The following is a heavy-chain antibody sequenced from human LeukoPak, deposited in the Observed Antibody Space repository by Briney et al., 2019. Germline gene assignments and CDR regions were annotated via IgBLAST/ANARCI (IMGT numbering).Heavy chain of an antibody. CDR2: ISYDGSNK. J-gene: IGHJ4*02. Sequence: GGSLRLSCAASGFTFSSYAMHWVRQAPGKGLEWVAVISYDGSNKYYADSVKGRFTISRDNSKNTLYLQMNGLRAEDTAVYYCARAYGDSTTIDYWGQGTLVTVSS. CDR3: ARAYGDSTTIDY. D-gene: IGHD4-17*01. V-gene: IGHV3-30*04. CDR1: GFTFSSYA.